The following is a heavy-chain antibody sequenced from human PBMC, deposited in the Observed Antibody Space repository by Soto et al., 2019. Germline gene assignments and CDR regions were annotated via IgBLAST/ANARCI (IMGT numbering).Heavy chain of an antibody. D-gene: IGHD6-19*01. V-gene: IGHV4-39*01. CDR2: IYYSGST. Sequence: PSETLSLTCTVSGGSISSSSYYWGWIRQPPGKGLEWIGSIYYSGSTYYNPSLKSRVTISVDTSKNQFSLKLSSVTAADTAVYYCARLGYSSGWYLNLFDPWAQGTLVTVSS. CDR1: GGSISSSSYY. J-gene: IGHJ5*02. CDR3: ARLGYSSGWYLNLFDP.